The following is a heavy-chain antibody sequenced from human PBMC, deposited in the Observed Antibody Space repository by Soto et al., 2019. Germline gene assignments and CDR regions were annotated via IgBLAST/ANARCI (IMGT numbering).Heavy chain of an antibody. CDR2: IWYDGRNT. J-gene: IGHJ4*02. Sequence: LRLSCAASGFTFSSYGMHWVRQAPGKGLEWVAVIWYDGRNTYYAGSVKGRFTISRDNSKNTLYLQMNSLRAEDTAVYYCARTAYYYDSSGYYFDCWGQGTLVTVSS. CDR1: GFTFSSYG. CDR3: ARTAYYYDSSGYYFDC. D-gene: IGHD3-22*01. V-gene: IGHV3-33*01.